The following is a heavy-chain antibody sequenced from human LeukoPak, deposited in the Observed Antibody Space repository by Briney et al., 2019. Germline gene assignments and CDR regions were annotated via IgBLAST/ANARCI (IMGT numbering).Heavy chain of an antibody. CDR3: ARAAFCGGDCYSGAFDI. CDR1: GFTFSSYA. J-gene: IGHJ3*02. V-gene: IGHV3-7*01. Sequence: GGSLRLSYAASGFTFSSYAMHWVRQAPGKGLEWVANIKQDGSEKYYVDSVKGRFTISRDNAKNSLYLQMNSLRAEDTAVYYCARAAFCGGDCYSGAFDIWGQGTMVTVSS. D-gene: IGHD2-21*02. CDR2: IKQDGSEK.